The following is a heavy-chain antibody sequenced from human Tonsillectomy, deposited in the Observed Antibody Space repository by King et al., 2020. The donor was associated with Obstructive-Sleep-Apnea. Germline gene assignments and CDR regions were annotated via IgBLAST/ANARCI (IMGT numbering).Heavy chain of an antibody. CDR3: AGLDRYGGNSAVSLSAFDI. CDR2: IYYSGST. D-gene: IGHD4-23*01. CDR1: GGSISSSSYY. V-gene: IGHV4-39*07. Sequence: QLQESGPGLVKPSETLSLTCTVSGGSISSSSYYWGWIRQPPGKGLEWIGSIYYSGSTYYNPSLKSRVTISVDTSKNQFSLKLSSVTAADTAVYYFAGLDRYGGNSAVSLSAFDIWGQGTMVTVSS. J-gene: IGHJ3*02.